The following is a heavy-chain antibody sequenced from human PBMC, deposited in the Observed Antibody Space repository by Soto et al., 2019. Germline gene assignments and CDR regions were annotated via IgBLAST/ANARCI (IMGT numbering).Heavy chain of an antibody. V-gene: IGHV3-33*01. J-gene: IGHJ6*02. Sequence: QVQLVESGGGVVQPGRSLRLSCAASGFTFSSYGMHWVRQAPGKGLEWVAVIWYDGSNKYYADSVKGRFTISRDNSKNTLYLQMNSLRAEDTAVYYCARDAWYSSGWSYYYYYYGMDVWGQGTTDTVSS. CDR1: GFTFSSYG. CDR2: IWYDGSNK. CDR3: ARDAWYSSGWSYYYYYYGMDV. D-gene: IGHD6-19*01.